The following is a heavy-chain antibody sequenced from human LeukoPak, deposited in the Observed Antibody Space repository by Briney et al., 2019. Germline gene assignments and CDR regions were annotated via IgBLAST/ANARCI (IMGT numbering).Heavy chain of an antibody. CDR1: GYTFTSYC. Sequence: ASVKVSCKASGYTFTSYCMHWVRQAPGQGLEWMGIINPSGGSTSYAQKFQGRVTMTRDTSTSTVYMELSSLRSEDTAVYYCARDRGPKGYYDFWSGYQGYYFDYWGQGTLVTVSS. V-gene: IGHV1-46*01. CDR3: ARDRGPKGYYDFWSGYQGYYFDY. D-gene: IGHD3-3*01. CDR2: INPSGGST. J-gene: IGHJ4*02.